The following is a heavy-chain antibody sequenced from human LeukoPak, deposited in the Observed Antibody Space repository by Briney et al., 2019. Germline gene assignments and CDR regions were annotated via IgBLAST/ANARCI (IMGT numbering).Heavy chain of an antibody. J-gene: IGHJ4*02. Sequence: SETLSLTCAVSGYSISSGYYWGWIRQPPGQGLEWIGSIYHSGSTYYNPSLKSRVTISVDTSKNQFSLKLSSVTAADTAVYYCARQAYDSSGYWVDYWGQGTLVTVSS. CDR3: ARQAYDSSGYWVDY. CDR1: GYSISSGYY. CDR2: IYHSGST. V-gene: IGHV4-38-2*01. D-gene: IGHD3-22*01.